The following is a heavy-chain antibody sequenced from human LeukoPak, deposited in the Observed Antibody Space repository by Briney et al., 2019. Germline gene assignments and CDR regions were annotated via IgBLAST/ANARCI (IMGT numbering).Heavy chain of an antibody. Sequence: SETLSLTCTVSGGSVSSYSYYWGWIRQPPGKGLEWIGAIHFAENTYHNPSLKSRVTLSLDTSKNQFSLKLSSVTAADTAVYYCARSDYYDSNGKLDYWGQGAQVTVSS. J-gene: IGHJ4*02. CDR2: IHFAENT. CDR1: GGSVSSYSYY. CDR3: ARSDYYDSNGKLDY. V-gene: IGHV4-39*07. D-gene: IGHD3-22*01.